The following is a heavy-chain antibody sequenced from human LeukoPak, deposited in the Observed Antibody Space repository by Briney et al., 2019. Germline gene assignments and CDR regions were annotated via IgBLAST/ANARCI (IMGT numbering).Heavy chain of an antibody. CDR2: IYYSGST. D-gene: IGHD6-19*01. CDR1: GGSISSYY. Sequence: SETLSLTCTVSGGSISSYYCSWIRQPPGKGLEWIGYIYYSGSTNYNPSFKNRVTISVDTSKNQFSLKLSSVTAADTAVYYCARAVAGHFDYWGQGTLVTVSS. CDR3: ARAVAGHFDY. J-gene: IGHJ4*02. V-gene: IGHV4-59*01.